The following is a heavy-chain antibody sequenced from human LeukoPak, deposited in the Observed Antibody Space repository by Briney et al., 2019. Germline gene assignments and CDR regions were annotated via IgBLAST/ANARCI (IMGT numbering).Heavy chain of an antibody. CDR2: VDPEDAET. CDR1: GYTLTELS. J-gene: IGHJ3*02. CDR3: ARAFTVMGAFDT. D-gene: IGHD4-17*01. Sequence: ASVKVSCKVSGYTLTELSIHWVRQAPGKGLEWMGGVDPEDAETIYAQRFQGRVTMTEDTSTDTAYMELSSLRSEDTAVYYCARAFTVMGAFDTWGQGTMVIVSS. V-gene: IGHV1-24*01.